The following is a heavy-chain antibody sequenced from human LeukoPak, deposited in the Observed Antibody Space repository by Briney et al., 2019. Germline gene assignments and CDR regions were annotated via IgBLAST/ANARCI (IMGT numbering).Heavy chain of an antibody. D-gene: IGHD1-1*01. J-gene: IGHJ4*02. CDR1: GFTFSSYG. V-gene: IGHV3-64*01. CDR3: ARERGRNGDYDY. CDR2: ISSDGGSP. Sequence: GGSLRLSCAASGFTFSSYGMHWVRQAPGKGMEYVSAISSDGGSPYYANSVKGRFTISRDNSKNTLYLQMGSLRTEDMAVYYCARERGRNGDYDYWGQGTLVTVSS.